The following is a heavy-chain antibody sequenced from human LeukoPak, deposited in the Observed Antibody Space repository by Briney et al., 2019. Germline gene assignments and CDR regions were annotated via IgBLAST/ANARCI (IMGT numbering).Heavy chain of an antibody. CDR3: ARQGAQLSKSFFDP. V-gene: IGHV4-34*01. Sequence: SETLSLTCAVHGGSFSGYYWSWIRQPPGKGLEWIGEINHSGSTNYNPSLKGRVTISVDTSKNQFSLKLNSVNAADTAVYYCARQGAQLSKSFFDPWGQGTLVTVSS. J-gene: IGHJ5*02. D-gene: IGHD3-16*02. CDR2: INHSGST. CDR1: GGSFSGYY.